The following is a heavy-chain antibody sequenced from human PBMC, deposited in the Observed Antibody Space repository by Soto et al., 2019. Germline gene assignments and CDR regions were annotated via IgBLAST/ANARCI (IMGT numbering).Heavy chain of an antibody. CDR1: GGSISSGSHY. J-gene: IGHJ4*02. Sequence: QVQLQESGPGLVMPSQTLSLTCTVSGGSISSGSHYWSWIRQNPGKGREWIGYMHYSGLTYFNPSLKSRVTISVDTSNNLFSLNLYSVTAADTAVHYCASKPNSLYYFDFWGQGTLATVSS. V-gene: IGHV4-31*03. CDR2: MHYSGLT. CDR3: ASKPNSLYYFDF.